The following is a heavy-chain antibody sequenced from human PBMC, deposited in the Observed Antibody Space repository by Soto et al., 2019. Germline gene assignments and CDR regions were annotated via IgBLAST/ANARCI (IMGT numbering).Heavy chain of an antibody. CDR2: IWSAGNT. CDR3: AGEAPMDV. J-gene: IGHJ6*02. V-gene: IGHV3-53*01. Sequence: GESLKIGCAASGFTVSGKYMSWVRQAPGKGRGWVSVIWSAGNTYYADSVRGRFTISRDNSKKTLYLEMSSLRADDTGVYYCAGEAPMDVRGQGTTVTVSS. CDR1: GFTVSGKY.